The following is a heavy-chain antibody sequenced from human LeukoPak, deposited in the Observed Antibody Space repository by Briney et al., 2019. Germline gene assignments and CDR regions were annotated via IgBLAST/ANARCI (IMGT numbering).Heavy chain of an antibody. CDR1: GFTFSSYA. CDR3: AKDSGSYYFDY. D-gene: IGHD1-26*01. J-gene: IGHJ4*02. Sequence: GGSLRLSCAASGFTFSSYAMSWVRQSPGKGLEWVSTISSSGGSTYYADSVKGRSTISRDNSKNTPYLQMNSLRAEDTAVYYCAKDSGSYYFDYWGQGTLVTVSS. V-gene: IGHV3-23*01. CDR2: ISSSGGST.